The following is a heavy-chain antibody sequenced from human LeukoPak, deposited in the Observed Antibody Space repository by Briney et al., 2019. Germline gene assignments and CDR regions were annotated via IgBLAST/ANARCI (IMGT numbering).Heavy chain of an antibody. Sequence: GGSLRLSCAASGFTFSSYSMNWVRQVPGKGLEWVSSISSSSSYVYDADSVKGRFTISRDNAKNSLYLQMDSLRVEDTAVYYCARGRLAGYSSSSDFDSWGQGTLVTVSS. D-gene: IGHD6-13*01. CDR2: ISSSSSYV. CDR3: ARGRLAGYSSSSDFDS. CDR1: GFTFSSYS. V-gene: IGHV3-21*01. J-gene: IGHJ4*02.